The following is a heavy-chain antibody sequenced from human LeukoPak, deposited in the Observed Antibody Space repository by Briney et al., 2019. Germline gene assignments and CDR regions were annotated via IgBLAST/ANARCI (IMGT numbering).Heavy chain of an antibody. CDR3: ARVSGYQPYYFDY. Sequence: GGSLRLSCAASGFTFSTYSMNWVRQAPGKGLEWLSFISGSSSTIYYADSVKGRFTISRDNAKNSLYLQMNSLRAEDTAVYYCARVSGYQPYYFDYWGQGTLVTVSS. CDR2: ISGSSSTI. CDR1: GFTFSTYS. V-gene: IGHV3-48*04. J-gene: IGHJ4*02. D-gene: IGHD3-16*02.